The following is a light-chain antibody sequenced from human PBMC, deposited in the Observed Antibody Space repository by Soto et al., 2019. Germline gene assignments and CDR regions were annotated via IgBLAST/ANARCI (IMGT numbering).Light chain of an antibody. V-gene: IGKV3-15*01. CDR2: DAS. Sequence: EIVITQSPASLSVSPGERATLSCRASQTVSSNLAWYQQTPGQAPRLLLYDASTRANGIPVRFRGSGSGTELTLTISSLQSEDSAVYYCHQYNNWPALTFGGGTKVDIK. J-gene: IGKJ4*01. CDR3: HQYNNWPALT. CDR1: QTVSSN.